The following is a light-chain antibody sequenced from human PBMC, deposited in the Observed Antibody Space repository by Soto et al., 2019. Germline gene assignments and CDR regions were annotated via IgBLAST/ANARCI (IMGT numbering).Light chain of an antibody. V-gene: IGKV3-20*01. Sequence: DIVLTQSPGTLPLPPGERTTLSCRASQGVSSSYLAWYQQKPGQAPRLLIYGASSRATGIPDRFSGSGSWTDFTRTISRLEPAGFPVDDCQQYGCSPLTFGLGTKVDIE. CDR1: QGVSSSY. CDR3: QQYGCSPLT. CDR2: GAS. J-gene: IGKJ1*01.